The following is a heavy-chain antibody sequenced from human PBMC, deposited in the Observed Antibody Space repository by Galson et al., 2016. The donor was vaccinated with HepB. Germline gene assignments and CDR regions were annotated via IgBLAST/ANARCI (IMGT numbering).Heavy chain of an antibody. V-gene: IGHV1-3*01. J-gene: IGHJ4*02. D-gene: IGHD4-17*01. CDR2: INAGNGNT. Sequence: SVKVSCKASGYTFSSHAMHWVRRAPGQGLEWMGWINAGNGNTRYSQKFQGRVTISRDTSASIVYLELSSLTSGVTAVYYCARPHFTYGFTSLDYWGQGILVTVSS. CDR1: GYTFSSHA. CDR3: ARPHFTYGFTSLDY.